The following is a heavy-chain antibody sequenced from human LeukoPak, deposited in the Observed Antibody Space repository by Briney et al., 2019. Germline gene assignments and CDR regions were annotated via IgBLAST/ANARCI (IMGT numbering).Heavy chain of an antibody. CDR3: ARGRWLQPWGYFDY. V-gene: IGHV1-69*05. D-gene: IGHD5-24*01. J-gene: IGHJ4*02. CDR1: GGTFSSYA. CDR2: IIPIFGTA. Sequence: ASVKVSRKASGGTFSSYAISWVRQAPGQGLEWMGGIIPIFGTANYAQKFQGRVTITTDESTSTAYMELSSLRSEDTAVYYCARGRWLQPWGYFDYWGQGTLVTVSS.